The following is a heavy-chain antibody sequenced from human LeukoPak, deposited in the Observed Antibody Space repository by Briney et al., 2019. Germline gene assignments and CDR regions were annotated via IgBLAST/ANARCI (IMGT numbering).Heavy chain of an antibody. D-gene: IGHD2-15*01. CDR2: ISYDGSNK. Sequence: GGSLGLSCAASGFTFSSYGMHWVRQAPGKGLEWVAVISYDGSNKYYADSVKGRFTISRDNSKNTLYLQMNSLRGEDTAVYYCAKDPKNIVLVGDVNHSLDNWFDPWGQGTLVTVSS. CDR3: AKDPKNIVLVGDVNHSLDNWFDP. V-gene: IGHV3-30*18. CDR1: GFTFSSYG. J-gene: IGHJ5*02.